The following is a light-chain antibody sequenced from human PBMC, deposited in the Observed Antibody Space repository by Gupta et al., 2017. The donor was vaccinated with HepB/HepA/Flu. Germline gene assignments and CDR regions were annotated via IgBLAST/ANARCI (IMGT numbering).Light chain of an antibody. CDR2: EAS. CDR3: QQRSNWPLT. Sequence: EIVLTQSPATLSLSPGERATLSCRASQSISSYLAWYQQRPGQAPRLLIYEASNRATGIPARFSGSGSGTDFTLTISSLEPEDFAVYYCQQRSNWPLTFGGGTKGDIK. CDR1: QSISSY. V-gene: IGKV3-11*01. J-gene: IGKJ4*01.